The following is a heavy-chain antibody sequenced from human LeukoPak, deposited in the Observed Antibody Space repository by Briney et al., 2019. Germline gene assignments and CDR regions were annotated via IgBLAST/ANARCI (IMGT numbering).Heavy chain of an antibody. Sequence: GGSLRLSCAASGFTFSSYAMHWVRQAPGKGLEWVAVISYDGSNKYYADSVKGRFTISRDNSKNTLYLQMSSLRAEDTAVYYCARDISLDYYDSSGYYGPVYWGQGTLVTVSS. J-gene: IGHJ4*02. V-gene: IGHV3-30-3*01. CDR1: GFTFSSYA. D-gene: IGHD3-22*01. CDR3: ARDISLDYYDSSGYYGPVY. CDR2: ISYDGSNK.